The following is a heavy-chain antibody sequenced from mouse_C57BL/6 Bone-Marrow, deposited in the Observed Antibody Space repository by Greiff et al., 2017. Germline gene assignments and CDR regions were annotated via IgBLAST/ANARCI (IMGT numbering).Heavy chain of an antibody. CDR3: ARSDGYYAYYAMDY. CDR1: GYTFTNYW. D-gene: IGHD2-3*01. CDR2: IYPGGGYT. J-gene: IGHJ4*01. Sequence: QVQLQQSGAELVRPGTSVKMSCKASGYTFTNYWIGWAKQRPGHGLEWIGDIYPGGGYTNYNEKFKGKDTLTADKSSSTAYMQFSSLTSEDSAIYYCARSDGYYAYYAMDYWGQGTSVTVSS. V-gene: IGHV1-63*01.